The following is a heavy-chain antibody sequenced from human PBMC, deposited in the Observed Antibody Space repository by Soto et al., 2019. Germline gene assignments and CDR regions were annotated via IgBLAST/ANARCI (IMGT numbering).Heavy chain of an antibody. V-gene: IGHV1-3*01. D-gene: IGHD3-22*01. CDR3: ARGTYYYDSSGYYSVAFDY. CDR2: INAGNGNT. J-gene: IGHJ4*02. Sequence: WASVKVSCKASGYTFTSYAMHWVRQAPGQRLEWMGWINAGNGNTKYSQKFQGRVTITRDTSASTAYMELSSLRSEDTAVYYCARGTYYYDSSGYYSVAFDYWGQGTLVTVSS. CDR1: GYTFTSYA.